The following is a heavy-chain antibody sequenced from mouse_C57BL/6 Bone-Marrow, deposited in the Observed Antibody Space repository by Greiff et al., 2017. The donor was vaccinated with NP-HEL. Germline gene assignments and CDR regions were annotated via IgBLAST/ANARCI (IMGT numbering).Heavy chain of an antibody. CDR3: ARHGSSYRFAD. V-gene: IGHV1-63*01. CDR2: IYPGGGYT. Sequence: QVQLQQSGAELVRPGTSVKMSCKASGYTFTNYWIGWAKQRPGHGLEWIGDIYPGGGYTNYNEKFKGKATLTADKSSSTAYMQFSSLTSEDSAINYYARHGSSYRFADWGKGTLVTVSA. J-gene: IGHJ3*01. D-gene: IGHD1-1*01. CDR1: GYTFTNYW.